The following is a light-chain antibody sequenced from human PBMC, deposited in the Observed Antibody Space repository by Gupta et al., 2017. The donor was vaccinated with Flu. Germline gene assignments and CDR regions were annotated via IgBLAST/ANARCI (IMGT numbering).Light chain of an antibody. CDR3: LLDGRNGISL. Sequence: QTVVTQEPSFSVSPGGTVTLTCGLTPGSVSSGNYPSWYQQTPGQPPRTLIYSTNRRSAGVPDRFSGSTRGNKAALTITGAQAEEESDYYCLLDGRNGISLFGGGTKLTVL. V-gene: IGLV8-61*01. CDR1: PGSVSSGNY. CDR2: STN. J-gene: IGLJ2*01.